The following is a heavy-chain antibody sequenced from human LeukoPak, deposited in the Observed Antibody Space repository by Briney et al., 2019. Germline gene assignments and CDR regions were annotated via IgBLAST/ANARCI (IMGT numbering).Heavy chain of an antibody. V-gene: IGHV4-59*01. CDR2: IYYSGST. D-gene: IGHD3-22*01. CDR1: GGSLSSYY. J-gene: IGHJ3*02. Sequence: SETLSLTCTVSGGSLSSYYWSWIRQPPGKGLEWIGYIYYSGSTNYNPSLKSRVTISVDTSKNQFSLKLSSVTAADTAVYYCARDQYYDSSGYYLGDAFDIWGQGTMVTVSS. CDR3: ARDQYYDSSGYYLGDAFDI.